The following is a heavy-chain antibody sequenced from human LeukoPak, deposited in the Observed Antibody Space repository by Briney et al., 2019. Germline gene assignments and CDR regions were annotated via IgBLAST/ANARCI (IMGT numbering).Heavy chain of an antibody. CDR3: ARDRNTIFGPYAFDI. J-gene: IGHJ3*02. CDR2: IYYSGST. CDR1: GGSFSGYY. D-gene: IGHD3-3*01. Sequence: SETLSLTCAVYGGSFSGYYWSWIRQPPGKGLEWIGYIYYSGSTNYNPSLKSRVTISVDTSKNQFSLKLSSVTAADTAVYYCARDRNTIFGPYAFDIWGQGTMVTVSS. V-gene: IGHV4-59*01.